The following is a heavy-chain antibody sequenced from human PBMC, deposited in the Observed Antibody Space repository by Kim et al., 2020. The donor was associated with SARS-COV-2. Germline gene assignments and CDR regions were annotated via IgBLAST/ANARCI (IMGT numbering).Heavy chain of an antibody. J-gene: IGHJ6*02. CDR2: INPSGGST. CDR3: ARDQEYSSSWHYYYYYGMDV. D-gene: IGHD6-13*01. CDR1: GYTFTSYY. V-gene: IGHV1-46*01. Sequence: ASVKVSCKASGYTFTSYYMHWVRQAPGQGLEWMGIINPSGGSTSYAQKFQGRVTMTRDTSTSTVYMELSSLRPEDTAVYYCARDQEYSSSWHYYYYYGMDVWGQGTTVTVSS.